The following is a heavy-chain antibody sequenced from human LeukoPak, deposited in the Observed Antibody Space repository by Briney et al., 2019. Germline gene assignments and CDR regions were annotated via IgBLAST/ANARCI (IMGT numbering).Heavy chain of an antibody. Sequence: GGSLRLSCEASEFTFSSYVMHWFRKAPGKGLEWVAVISYDGSNKYYADPVKGRFTISRDNSKNTLYLQMNSLRAEDTAVYYCARESVNWGQGTMVTVSS. V-gene: IGHV3-30-3*01. D-gene: IGHD3-10*01. CDR2: ISYDGSNK. CDR3: ARESVN. J-gene: IGHJ3*01. CDR1: EFTFSSYV.